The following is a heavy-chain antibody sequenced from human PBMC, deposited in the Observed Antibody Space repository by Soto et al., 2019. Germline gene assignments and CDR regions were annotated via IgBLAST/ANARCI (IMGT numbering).Heavy chain of an antibody. V-gene: IGHV1-46*03. Sequence: GASVKVSCKASGYAFTSYYMHWVRQAPGQGLEWMGIINPSGGSTSYAQKFQGRVTMTRDTSTSTVYMELSSLRSEDTAVYYCARDPHGDYSGRYLWFDPWGQGTLVTVSS. CDR2: INPSGGST. CDR3: ARDPHGDYSGRYLWFDP. D-gene: IGHD4-17*01. CDR1: GYAFTSYY. J-gene: IGHJ5*02.